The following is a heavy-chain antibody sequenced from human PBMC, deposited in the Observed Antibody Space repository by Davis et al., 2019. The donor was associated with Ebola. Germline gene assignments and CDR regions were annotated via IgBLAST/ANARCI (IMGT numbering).Heavy chain of an antibody. CDR2: IYYSGST. V-gene: IGHV4-39*07. CDR3: ARLDYDFWSGYSNWFDP. CDR1: GGSISSSSYY. D-gene: IGHD3-3*01. J-gene: IGHJ5*02. Sequence: SETLSLTCTVSGGSISSSSYYWGWSRQPPGKGLEWIGSIYYSGSTYYNPSLKSRVTISVDTSKNQFSLKLSSVTAADTAVYYCARLDYDFWSGYSNWFDPWGQGTLVTVSS.